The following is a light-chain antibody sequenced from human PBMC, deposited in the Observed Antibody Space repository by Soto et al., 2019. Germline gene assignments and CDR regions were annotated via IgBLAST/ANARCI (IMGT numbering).Light chain of an antibody. CDR3: SSYTSSSTYVV. CDR1: SSDVGGYNY. J-gene: IGLJ2*01. V-gene: IGLV2-14*01. Sequence: QSVLTQPASVSGSPGQSITISCTGTSSDVGGYNYVSWYQQHPGKAPKLMIYDVSNRPSGVSNRFSGSKSGNTASLTISGLQAEDEAVYYCSSYTSSSTYVVFGGGTKLTVL. CDR2: DVS.